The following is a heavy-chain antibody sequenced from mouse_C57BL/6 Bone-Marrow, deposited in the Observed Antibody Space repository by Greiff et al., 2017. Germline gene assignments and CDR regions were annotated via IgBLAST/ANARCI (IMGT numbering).Heavy chain of an antibody. J-gene: IGHJ3*01. CDR2: INPYNGGT. CDR1: GYTFTDYY. CDR3: ARGGSSWACFAY. Sequence: VQLQQSGPVLVKPGASVKMSCKASGYTFTDYYMNWVKQSHGKSLEWIGVINPYNGGTSYNQKFKGKATLTVDKSSSTAYMELNSLTSEDSAVYYCARGGSSWACFAYWGQGTLVTVSA. D-gene: IGHD1-1*01. V-gene: IGHV1-19*01.